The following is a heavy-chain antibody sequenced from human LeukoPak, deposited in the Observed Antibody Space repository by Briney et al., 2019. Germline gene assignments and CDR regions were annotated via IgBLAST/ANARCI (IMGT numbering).Heavy chain of an antibody. CDR1: GFIFSTYG. Sequence: EGSLRLSCAASGFIFSTYGMYWVRQAPGKGLEWVAFIRHDGSIKNYADSVKGRSTISRDNSKNTLYLQMNSLRAEDTAVYYCAKDSLADIDYWGRGTLVTVSS. J-gene: IGHJ4*02. V-gene: IGHV3-30*02. CDR3: AKDSLADIDY. CDR2: IRHDGSIK. D-gene: IGHD3-16*01.